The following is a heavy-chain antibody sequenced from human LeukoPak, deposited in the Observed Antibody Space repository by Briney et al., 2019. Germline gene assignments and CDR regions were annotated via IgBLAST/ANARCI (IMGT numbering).Heavy chain of an antibody. CDR3: ARVATVEYGMDV. D-gene: IGHD4-23*01. V-gene: IGHV3-74*01. Sequence: GGSLRLSCAASGFTFRNYWMHWVRQLPGKGLVWVSRIYSDGSITSYADSVKGRFTISRDNAKNSLFLQMNSLRAEDTAVYYCARVATVEYGMDVWGQGTTVTVSS. J-gene: IGHJ6*02. CDR2: IYSDGSIT. CDR1: GFTFRNYW.